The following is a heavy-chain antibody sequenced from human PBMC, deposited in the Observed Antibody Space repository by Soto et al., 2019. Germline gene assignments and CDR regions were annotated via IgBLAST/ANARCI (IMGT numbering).Heavy chain of an antibody. Sequence: EVQLVESGGGLVQPGGSLRLSCAASGFTFSSYSMNWVRQAPGKGLEWVSYISSSSSTIYYAESVKGRFTISRDNAKNSLYLQMNSLRDEDTAVYYCARDDSGIAAACLDYWGQGTLVTVSS. V-gene: IGHV3-48*02. CDR2: ISSSSSTI. J-gene: IGHJ4*02. CDR1: GFTFSSYS. D-gene: IGHD6-13*01. CDR3: ARDDSGIAAACLDY.